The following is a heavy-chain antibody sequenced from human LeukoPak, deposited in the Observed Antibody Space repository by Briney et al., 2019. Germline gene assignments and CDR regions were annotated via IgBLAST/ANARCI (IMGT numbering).Heavy chain of an antibody. D-gene: IGHD5-18*01. V-gene: IGHV3-15*01. CDR2: IKSKTDGGTT. Sequence: GSLRLSCAASEFTFSNAWMSWVRQAPGKGVEWVGRIKSKTDGGTTDYAAPVKGRFTISRDDSKNTLYLQMNSLKTEDTAVYYCTTGDTAMVIEDYFDYWGQGTLVTVSS. CDR3: TTGDTAMVIEDYFDY. CDR1: EFTFSNAW. J-gene: IGHJ4*02.